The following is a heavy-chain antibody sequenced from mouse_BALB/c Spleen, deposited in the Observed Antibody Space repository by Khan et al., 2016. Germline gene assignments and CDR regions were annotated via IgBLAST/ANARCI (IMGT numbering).Heavy chain of an antibody. CDR2: ILPGSGYS. CDR1: GYTFSNYW. Sequence: QVQLQQSGAELMKPGASVKISCKATGYTFSNYWTEWVKQRPGHGLEWIGDILPGSGYSNSNENFKGKATFTADASSNTAYMQLISLTSEDSAVYFCAMAWYSMDYWGQGTSVTVSS. CDR3: AMAWYSMDY. V-gene: IGHV1-9*01. J-gene: IGHJ4*01.